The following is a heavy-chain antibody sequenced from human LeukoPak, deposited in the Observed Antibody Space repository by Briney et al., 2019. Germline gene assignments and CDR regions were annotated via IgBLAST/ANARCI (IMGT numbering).Heavy chain of an antibody. Sequence: PSETLSLTCAVYGGSFSGYYWSWIRQPPGKGLEWIGEINHSGSTNYNPSLKRRVTISVDTSKNQFSLKLSSVTAADTAVYYCARIGAPGVFDYWGQGTLVTVSS. D-gene: IGHD3-16*01. CDR2: INHSGST. V-gene: IGHV4-34*01. CDR3: ARIGAPGVFDY. CDR1: GGSFSGYY. J-gene: IGHJ4*02.